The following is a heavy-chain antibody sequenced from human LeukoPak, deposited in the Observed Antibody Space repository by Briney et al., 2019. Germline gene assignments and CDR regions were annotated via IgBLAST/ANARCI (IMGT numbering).Heavy chain of an antibody. D-gene: IGHD6-13*01. J-gene: IGHJ4*02. Sequence: GGSLRLCCAASGFTFSSYSMNWVRQAPGKGLEWVSSISSSSSYIYYADSVKGRFTISRDNAKNSLYLQMNSLRAEDTAVYYCARDPTRAAYSSSLWGQGTLVTVSS. CDR1: GFTFSSYS. V-gene: IGHV3-21*01. CDR3: ARDPTRAAYSSSL. CDR2: ISSSSSYI.